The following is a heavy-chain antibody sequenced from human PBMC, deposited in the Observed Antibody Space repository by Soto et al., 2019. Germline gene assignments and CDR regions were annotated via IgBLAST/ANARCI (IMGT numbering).Heavy chain of an antibody. D-gene: IGHD2-2*02. J-gene: IGHJ6*02. CDR1: XGSVSSSNW. CDR3: ARRYQQLYSLQYYNGLDV. V-gene: IGHV4-4*02. CDR2: VYHSGTT. Sequence: SETLSLTCAVSXGSVSSSNWWSWVXXPPGKGLEWIGEVYHSGTTXXNXSLXXXXXXXIDKSNNQFSLKLSSVTAADTAVYYCARRYQQLYSLQYYNGLDVWGQGPTVT.